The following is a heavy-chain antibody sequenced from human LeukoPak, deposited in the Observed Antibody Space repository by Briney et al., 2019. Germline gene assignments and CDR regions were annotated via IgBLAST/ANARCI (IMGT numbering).Heavy chain of an antibody. J-gene: IGHJ4*02. CDR2: IYPNSGAT. CDR3: GTLLSNGPFDY. CDR1: GYTFTGYY. V-gene: IGHV1-2*02. Sequence: ASVKVSCKASGYTFTGYYMYWVRQAPGQGLEWMGYIYPNSGATKYAQKLQGRVTMTRDTSISTAYMELSGLRSDDTAVYYCGTLLSNGPFDYWGQGSLVTVSS.